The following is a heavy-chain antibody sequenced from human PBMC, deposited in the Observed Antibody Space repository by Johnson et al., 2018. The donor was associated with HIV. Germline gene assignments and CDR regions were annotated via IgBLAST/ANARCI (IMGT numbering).Heavy chain of an antibody. CDR2: IYSGGDT. V-gene: IGHV3-53*01. Sequence: VQLVESGGGVVQPGGSLRLSCAASGFTVSSNYMSWVRQAPGKGLEWVSVIYSGGDTYYADSMRGRLTISRDNSKNTVYLQMNSLRAEDTAVYYCARAEPWDRRHYAFDIWGQGTMVTVSS. CDR1: GFTVSSNY. J-gene: IGHJ3*02. D-gene: IGHD1-1*01. CDR3: ARAEPWDRRHYAFDI.